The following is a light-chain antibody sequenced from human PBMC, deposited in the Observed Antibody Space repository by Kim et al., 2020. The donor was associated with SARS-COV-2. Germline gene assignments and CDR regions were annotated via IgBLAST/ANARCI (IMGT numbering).Light chain of an antibody. CDR2: QDS. J-gene: IGLJ2*01. V-gene: IGLV3-1*01. Sequence: SYELTQPPSVSVSPGQTASITCSGDKLGDKYACWYQQKPGQSPVLVIYQDSKRPSGIPERFSGSNYGNTATLTISGTQAMDEADYYCQAWDSGVVFGGGTQLTVL. CDR1: KLGDKY. CDR3: QAWDSGVV.